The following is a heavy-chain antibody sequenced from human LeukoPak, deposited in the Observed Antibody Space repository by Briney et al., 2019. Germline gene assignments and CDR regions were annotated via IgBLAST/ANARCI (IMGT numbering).Heavy chain of an antibody. CDR3: AREGCSSTSCYDFDY. V-gene: IGHV7-4-1*02. Sequence: ASAKVSCKASGYTFTSYAMNWVRQAPGQGLEWMGWINTNTGNPTYAQGFTGRFVFSLDTSVSTAYLQISSLKAEDTAVYYCAREGCSSTSCYDFDYWGQGTLVTVSS. D-gene: IGHD2-2*01. J-gene: IGHJ4*02. CDR2: INTNTGNP. CDR1: GYTFTSYA.